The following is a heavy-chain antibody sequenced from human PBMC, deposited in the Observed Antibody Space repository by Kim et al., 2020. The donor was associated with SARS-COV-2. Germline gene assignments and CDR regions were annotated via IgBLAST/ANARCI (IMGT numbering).Heavy chain of an antibody. J-gene: IGHJ6*02. CDR3: VKDAIAAAGIFYYGMDV. CDR1: GFTFSSYA. D-gene: IGHD6-13*01. Sequence: GGSLRLSCSASGFTFSSYAMHWVRQAPGKGLEYVSAISSNGGSTYYADSVKGRFTISRDNSKNTLYLQMSSLRAEDTAVYYCVKDAIAAAGIFYYGMDVWGQGTTVTVSS. V-gene: IGHV3-64D*06. CDR2: ISSNGGST.